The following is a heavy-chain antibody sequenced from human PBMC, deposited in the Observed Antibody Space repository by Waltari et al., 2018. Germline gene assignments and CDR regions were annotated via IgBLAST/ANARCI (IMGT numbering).Heavy chain of an antibody. V-gene: IGHV3-48*03. CDR3: ARPSTEYYYYYYYMDV. J-gene: IGHJ6*03. Sequence: EVQVVESGGGLVQPGGSLRLSCVASGFTFSNYEMNWVRQAPGKGVECVSYISNSGSTTYYADSVKGRFTISRDNAKNSMYLEMDSLRAEDTAVYYCARPSTEYYYYYYYMDVWGKGTTVTVS. CDR2: ISNSGSTT. CDR1: GFTFSNYE.